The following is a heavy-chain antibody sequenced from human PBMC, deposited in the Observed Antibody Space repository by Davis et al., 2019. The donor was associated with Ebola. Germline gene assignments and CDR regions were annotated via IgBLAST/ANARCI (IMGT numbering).Heavy chain of an antibody. J-gene: IGHJ6*02. CDR1: SGSISSGSHS. Sequence: SETLSLTCNVSSGSISSGSHSWGWIRQPPGKGLEWMGSIYYSGNTYYNPSLKSRVTISVDTSKNQFSLKLSSVTAADTAVYYCATYRHDYYYYGMDVWGQGTTVTVSS. CDR2: IYYSGNT. V-gene: IGHV4-39*07. D-gene: IGHD4-11*01. CDR3: ATYRHDYYYYGMDV.